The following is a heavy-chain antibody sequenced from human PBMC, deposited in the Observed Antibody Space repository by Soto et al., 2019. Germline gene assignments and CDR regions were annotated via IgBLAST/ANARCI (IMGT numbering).Heavy chain of an antibody. D-gene: IGHD2-2*01. CDR3: AKGWDIVVVPAAPIFDY. Sequence: GGSLRLSCAASGFTFSSYGMHWVRQAPGKGLEWVAVISYDGSNKYYADSVKGRFTISRDNSKNTLYLQMNSLRAEDTAVYYCAKGWDIVVVPAAPIFDYWGQGTLVTVSS. J-gene: IGHJ4*02. V-gene: IGHV3-30*18. CDR2: ISYDGSNK. CDR1: GFTFSSYG.